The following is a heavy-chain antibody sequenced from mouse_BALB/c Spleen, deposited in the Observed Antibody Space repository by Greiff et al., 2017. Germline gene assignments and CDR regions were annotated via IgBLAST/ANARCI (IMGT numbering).Heavy chain of an antibody. J-gene: IGHJ4*01. V-gene: IGHV1-54*01. Sequence: QVQLKESGAELVRPGTSVKVSCKASGYAFTNYLIEWVKQRPGQGLEWIGVINPGSGGTNYNEKFKGKATLTADKSSSTAYMQLSSLTSDDSAVYFCARDYGSPYAMDYWGQGTSVTVSS. CDR1: GYAFTNYL. CDR3: ARDYGSPYAMDY. CDR2: INPGSGGT. D-gene: IGHD1-1*01.